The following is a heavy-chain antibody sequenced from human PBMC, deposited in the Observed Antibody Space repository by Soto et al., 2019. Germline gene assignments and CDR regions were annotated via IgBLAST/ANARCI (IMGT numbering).Heavy chain of an antibody. D-gene: IGHD3-3*01. J-gene: IGHJ5*02. CDR3: ARRITIFGVVTNNWFDP. V-gene: IGHV4-34*01. Sequence: SETLSLTCAVYGGSFSGYYWSWIRQPPGKGLEWIGEINHSGSTNHNPSLKSRVTISVDTSKNQFSLKLSSVTAADTAVYYCARRITIFGVVTNNWFDPWGQGTLVTVSS. CDR2: INHSGST. CDR1: GGSFSGYY.